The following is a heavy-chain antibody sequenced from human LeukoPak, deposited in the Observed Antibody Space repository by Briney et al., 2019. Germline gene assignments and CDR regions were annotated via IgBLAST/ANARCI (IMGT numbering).Heavy chain of an antibody. J-gene: IGHJ5*02. Sequence: PSETLSLTCAVSGGSFNGYSYTWIRQPPGKGLEWIGEIIHSGGTSYNPSLKSRLTISVDTSRKQFSLKLTSVTAADTALYFCARGPLAFRRVAGIFSWGRGTRVTVSS. CDR3: ARGPLAFRRVAGIFS. CDR1: GGSFNGYS. D-gene: IGHD6-19*01. CDR2: IIHSGGT. V-gene: IGHV4-34*01.